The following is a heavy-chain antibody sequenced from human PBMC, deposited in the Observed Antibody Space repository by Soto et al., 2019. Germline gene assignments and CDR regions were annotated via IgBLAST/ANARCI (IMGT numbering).Heavy chain of an antibody. Sequence: ASVKVSCKASGGTFSSYAISWVRQAPGQGLEWMGGIIPIFGTANYAQKFQGRVTITADESTSTAYMELSSLRAEDTAMYHCVTWGGIEARNLDHWGQGTLVTVSS. CDR2: IIPIFGTA. V-gene: IGHV1-69*13. CDR1: GGTFSSYA. CDR3: VTWGGIEARNLDH. D-gene: IGHD6-6*01. J-gene: IGHJ4*02.